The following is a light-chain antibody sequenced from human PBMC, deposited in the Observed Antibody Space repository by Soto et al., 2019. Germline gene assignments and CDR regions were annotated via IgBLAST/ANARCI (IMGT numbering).Light chain of an antibody. J-gene: IGLJ3*02. CDR1: GSNIGSDY. Sequence: QSVLTQPPSASGTPGQRVTISCSGSGSNIGSDYVYWFQQLPGTAPKVLIYRNNQRPSGVPDRFSGSKSGTSASLAISGLRSEDEADYYCASWDDSLSGRVFGGGTKLTVL. V-gene: IGLV1-47*01. CDR2: RNN. CDR3: ASWDDSLSGRV.